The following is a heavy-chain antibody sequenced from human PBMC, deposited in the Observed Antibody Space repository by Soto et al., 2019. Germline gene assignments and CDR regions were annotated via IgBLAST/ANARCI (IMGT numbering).Heavy chain of an antibody. V-gene: IGHV3-33*01. CDR1: GFTFSSYG. D-gene: IGHD3-3*01. J-gene: IGHJ3*02. Sequence: GGSLRLSCAASGFTFSSYGMHWVRQAPGKGLEWVAVIWYDGSNKYYADSVKGRFTISRDNSKNTLYLQMNSLRAEDTAVYYCARDKHTIFGVVIHDAFDIWGQGTMVTVSS. CDR2: IWYDGSNK. CDR3: ARDKHTIFGVVIHDAFDI.